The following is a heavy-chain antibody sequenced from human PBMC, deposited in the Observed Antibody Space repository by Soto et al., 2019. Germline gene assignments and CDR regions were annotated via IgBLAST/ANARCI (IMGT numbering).Heavy chain of an antibody. CDR2: IDPSDSYT. Sequence: PGESLKISCKGSGYSFTIYCISWVLQMPWKGLEWMGRIDPSDSYTNYSPSFQGHVTISADKSISTAYLQWSSLKASDTAMYYCARHVSPAAGNRPFGYWGQGTLVTVSS. V-gene: IGHV5-10-1*01. CDR1: GYSFTIYC. D-gene: IGHD6-13*01. CDR3: ARHVSPAAGNRPFGY. J-gene: IGHJ4*02.